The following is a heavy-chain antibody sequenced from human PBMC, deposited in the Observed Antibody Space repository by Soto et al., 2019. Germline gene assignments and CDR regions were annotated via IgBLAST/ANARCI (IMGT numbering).Heavy chain of an antibody. D-gene: IGHD1-1*01. Sequence: QVQLVQSGAEVKKPGASVKVSCKTSVYTFISYYIHWVRQAPGQGVEWMGWINPNSGDTKYAQKFQGWVTLTRDTSITTAYMEMGRLTSDDTALYYCAREAVMGTKGDPFDIWGQGTMVTVSS. CDR3: AREAVMGTKGDPFDI. CDR2: INPNSGDT. J-gene: IGHJ3*02. CDR1: VYTFISYY. V-gene: IGHV1-2*04.